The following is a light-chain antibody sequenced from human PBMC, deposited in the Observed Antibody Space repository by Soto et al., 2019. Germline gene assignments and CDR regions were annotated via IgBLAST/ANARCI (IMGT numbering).Light chain of an antibody. CDR1: SSNVGRNN. Sequence: QSVVTQPPSASATPGQRVIISCSGSSSNVGRNNVHWYQQFPGTAPKLLIYSNSQRPSGVPDRFSGSRSGTSASLAISGLRSGDEADYYCAAWDDSLSAWVFGGGTKVTVL. V-gene: IGLV1-47*02. CDR2: SNS. J-gene: IGLJ3*02. CDR3: AAWDDSLSAWV.